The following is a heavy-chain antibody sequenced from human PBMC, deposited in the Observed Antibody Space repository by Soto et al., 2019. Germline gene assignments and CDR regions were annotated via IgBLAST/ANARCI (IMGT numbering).Heavy chain of an antibody. V-gene: IGHV3-21*01. CDR1: GFTFSSYS. D-gene: IGHD3-9*01. CDR3: ARGRLGGLVIASFDY. J-gene: IGHJ4*02. CDR2: ISSSSSYI. Sequence: PGGSLSLSCAASGFTFSSYSMNWVRQAPGKGLEWVSSISSSSSYIYYADSVKGRFTISRDNAKNSLYLQMNSLRAEDTAVYYCARGRLGGLVIASFDYWGQGTLVTVSS.